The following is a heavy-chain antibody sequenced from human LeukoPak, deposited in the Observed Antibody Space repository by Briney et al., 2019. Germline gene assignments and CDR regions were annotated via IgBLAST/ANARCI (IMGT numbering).Heavy chain of an antibody. J-gene: IGHJ6*02. CDR1: GFTFSRYE. Sequence: GGSLRLSCAASGFTFSRYEMNWVRQAPGKGLEWVSSISGSDTTIHYADSVKGRFTISRDNAKNSLYLQMCMMRAEDTAVYYCVGDLGYYYGMDVWGQGTTVTVSS. CDR3: VGDLGYYYGMDV. V-gene: IGHV3-48*03. D-gene: IGHD3-16*01. CDR2: ISGSDTTI.